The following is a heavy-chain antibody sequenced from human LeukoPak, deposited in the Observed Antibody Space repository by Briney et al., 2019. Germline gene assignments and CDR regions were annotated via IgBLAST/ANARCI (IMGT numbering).Heavy chain of an antibody. CDR3: ARPEYYYDSSGYPAY. J-gene: IGHJ4*02. V-gene: IGHV1-2*02. D-gene: IGHD3-22*01. Sequence: ASVKVSCKASGYTFTGYYMHWVRQAPGQGLEWMGWINPNSGGTNYAQKFQGRVTMTRDTCISTAYMELSRLRSDDTAVYYCARPEYYYDSSGYPAYLGQGTLVTVSS. CDR2: INPNSGGT. CDR1: GYTFTGYY.